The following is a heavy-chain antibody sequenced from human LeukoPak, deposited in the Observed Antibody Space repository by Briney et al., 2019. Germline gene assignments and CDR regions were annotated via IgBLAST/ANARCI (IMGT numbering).Heavy chain of an antibody. Sequence: GASVKVSCKASGYTFTGYYMHWVRQAPGQGLEWTGWINPNSGGTNYAQKFQGRVTMTRDTSISTAYMELSRLRSDDTAVYYCARDVYSSGWHASYNWFDPWGQGTLVTVSS. CDR2: INPNSGGT. D-gene: IGHD6-19*01. J-gene: IGHJ5*02. CDR3: ARDVYSSGWHASYNWFDP. CDR1: GYTFTGYY. V-gene: IGHV1-2*02.